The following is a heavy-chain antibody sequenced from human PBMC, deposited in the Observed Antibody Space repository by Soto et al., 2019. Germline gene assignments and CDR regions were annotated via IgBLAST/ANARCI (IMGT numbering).Heavy chain of an antibody. CDR3: ATDDLGYCSSTSCPAYYYYYGMDV. Sequence: GGSLRLSCAASGFTFSSYGMHWVRQAPGKGLEWVAVISYDGSNKYYADSVKGRFTISRDNSKNTLYLQMNSLRAEDTAVYYCATDDLGYCSSTSCPAYYYYYGMDVSGQGPNVTVYS. J-gene: IGHJ6*02. V-gene: IGHV3-30*03. CDR1: GFTFSSYG. CDR2: ISYDGSNK. D-gene: IGHD2-2*01.